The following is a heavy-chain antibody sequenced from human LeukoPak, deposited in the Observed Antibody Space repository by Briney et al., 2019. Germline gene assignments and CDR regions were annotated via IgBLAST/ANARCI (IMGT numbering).Heavy chain of an antibody. CDR3: ARWPRGGNWFDP. Sequence: ASVKVSCKASGGTFSSYAISWVRQAPGQGLEWMGGIIPIFGTANYAQKLQGRVTMTTDTSTSTAYMELRSLRSDDTAVYYCARWPRGGNWFDPWGQGTLVTVSS. CDR2: IIPIFGTA. J-gene: IGHJ5*02. V-gene: IGHV1-69*05. CDR1: GGTFSSYA. D-gene: IGHD3-10*01.